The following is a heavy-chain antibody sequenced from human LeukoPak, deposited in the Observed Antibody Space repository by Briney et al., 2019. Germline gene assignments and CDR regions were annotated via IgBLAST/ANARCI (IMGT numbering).Heavy chain of an antibody. CDR2: ISGSGGST. D-gene: IGHD5-24*01. CDR1: GFTFSSRW. V-gene: IGHV3-23*01. CDR3: AKVITDGSFCY. J-gene: IGHJ4*02. Sequence: GGSLRLSCTASGFTFSSRWMNWVRQAPGRGLEWVSGISGSGGSTYYADSVRGRFTISRDNSKNTLFLQMNSLRAEDTAVYYWAKVITDGSFCYLGQGTLVTVSS.